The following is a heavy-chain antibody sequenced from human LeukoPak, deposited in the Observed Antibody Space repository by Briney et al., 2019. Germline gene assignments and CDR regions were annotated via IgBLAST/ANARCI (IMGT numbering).Heavy chain of an antibody. CDR1: GGSISSGGYS. D-gene: IGHD6-13*01. CDR2: IYYSGST. V-gene: IGHV4-31*03. Sequence: SQTLSLTCTVSGGSISSGGYSWSWIRQHPGKGLEWIGYIYYSGSTYYNPSLKSRVTISVDTSKNQFSLKLSSVTAADTAVYYCARDKAAAGTSAFDYWGQGTLVTVSS. J-gene: IGHJ4*02. CDR3: ARDKAAAGTSAFDY.